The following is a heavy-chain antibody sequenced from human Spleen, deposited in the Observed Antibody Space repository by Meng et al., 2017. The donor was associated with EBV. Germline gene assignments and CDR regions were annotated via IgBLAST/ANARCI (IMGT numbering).Heavy chain of an antibody. CDR2: IYYSGST. CDR1: GGSIRNIIYY. CDR3: ARLVEFSSYYFDY. J-gene: IGHJ4*02. V-gene: IGHV4-39*07. Sequence: QVQREESGPGLVKPSETLSLPCTVFGGSIRNIIYYWGWIRQPPGKGLEWIGNIYYSGSTYYNPSLKSRVTISVDTSKNQFSLKLGSVTAADTAVYYCARLVEFSSYYFDYWGQGTLVTVSS. D-gene: IGHD2-8*02.